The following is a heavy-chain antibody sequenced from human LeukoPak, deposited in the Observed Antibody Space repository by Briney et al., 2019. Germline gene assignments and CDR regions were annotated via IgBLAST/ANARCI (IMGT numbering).Heavy chain of an antibody. CDR3: ARDYHRNDILNP. J-gene: IGHJ5*02. CDR2: INPSGGST. CDR1: GYTFTSYY. Sequence: EASVKVSCKASGYTFTSYYMHWVRQAPGQGLEWMGIINPSGGSTSYVQKFQGRVTMTRDTSTSTVYMELSSLRSEDTAVYYCARDYHRNDILNPWGQGTLVTVSS. D-gene: IGHD3-9*01. V-gene: IGHV1-46*01.